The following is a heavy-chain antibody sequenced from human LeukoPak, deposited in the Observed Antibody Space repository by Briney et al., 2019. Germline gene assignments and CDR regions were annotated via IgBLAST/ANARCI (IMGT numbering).Heavy chain of an antibody. D-gene: IGHD1-1*01. J-gene: IGHJ4*02. CDR3: ARVGTTGLD. CDR2: INSDATTT. V-gene: IGHV3-74*01. Sequence: GGSLRLSCAASGFTFSSYWMHWVRQAPGKGLVWVSRINSDATTTSYADSVKGRFTVSRDNAKNTLYLQMNRLRAEDTAMYYCARVGTTGLDWGQGTLVTVSS. CDR1: GFTFSSYW.